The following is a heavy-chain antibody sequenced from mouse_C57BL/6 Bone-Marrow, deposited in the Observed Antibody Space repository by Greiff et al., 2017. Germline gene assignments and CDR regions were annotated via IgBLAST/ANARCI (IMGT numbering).Heavy chain of an antibody. J-gene: IGHJ3*01. D-gene: IGHD1-1*01. CDR2: IDPSDSYT. CDR3: AGGGFYYGFVY. Sequence: QVQLQQPGAELVMPGASVKLSCNASGYTFTSYWMHWVKQRPGQGLEWIGEIDPSDSYTNYNQKFKGKSTLTVDKSSSTAYMQLSSLTSEDSAVYYCAGGGFYYGFVYGGQGPVVTVSA. CDR1: GYTFTSYW. V-gene: IGHV1-69*01.